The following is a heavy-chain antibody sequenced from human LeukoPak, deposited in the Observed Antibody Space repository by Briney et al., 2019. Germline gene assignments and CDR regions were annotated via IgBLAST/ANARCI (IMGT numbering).Heavy chain of an antibody. Sequence: PGGSLRLSCAASGFTCSNYGMHWVRQAPGKGLEWVAFIRHDGSVKTYADSVKGRFTISRDNSKNTLYLQMNSLRVQDTALYYCAKTNTELGKNWFDPWGQGTLVTVSS. CDR2: IRHDGSVK. V-gene: IGHV3-30*02. J-gene: IGHJ5*02. CDR3: AKTNTELGKNWFDP. CDR1: GFTCSNYG. D-gene: IGHD7-27*01.